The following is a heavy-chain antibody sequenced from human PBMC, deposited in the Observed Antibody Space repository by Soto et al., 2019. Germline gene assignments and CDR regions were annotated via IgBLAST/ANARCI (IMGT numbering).Heavy chain of an antibody. Sequence: EVQLVESGGGLVLPGGSLRLSCSASGLTFSNYEMNWVRQAPGKGLEWVSYIGRSGTTTYYADSLKGRFTISRDIAKNSLYLQMNSLRAEDTAVYYCATRSGGGGAFDFWGQGTMVTVSS. CDR1: GLTFSNYE. CDR2: IGRSGTTT. CDR3: ATRSGGGGAFDF. J-gene: IGHJ3*01. D-gene: IGHD3-10*01. V-gene: IGHV3-48*03.